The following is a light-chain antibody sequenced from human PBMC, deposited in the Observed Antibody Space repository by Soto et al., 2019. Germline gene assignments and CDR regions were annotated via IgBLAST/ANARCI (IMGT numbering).Light chain of an antibody. CDR3: QQYKSYWT. J-gene: IGKJ1*01. CDR1: QRISTW. CDR2: DAS. Sequence: DIQMPQSPSTVSASVVYRVTITCRASQRISTWLAWYQQKPGKAPKLLISDASSLETGVPSRFSGSGSGTEFTLTINSLQPDDFATYYCQQYKSYWTFGQGTKVDIK. V-gene: IGKV1-5*01.